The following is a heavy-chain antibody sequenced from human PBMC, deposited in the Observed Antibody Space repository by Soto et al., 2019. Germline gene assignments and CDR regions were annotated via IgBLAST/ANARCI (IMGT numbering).Heavy chain of an antibody. D-gene: IGHD3-3*01. CDR1: GYTFTSYG. CDR3: ARGFLEWLSPSFDY. CDR2: ISAYNGNA. V-gene: IGHV1-18*01. J-gene: IGHJ4*02. Sequence: ASVKVSCTASGYTFTSYGISWVRQAPGQGPEWMGWISAYNGNANYAQKLQGRVTMTTDTSTSTAYMELRSLRSDDTAVYYCARGFLEWLSPSFDYWGQGTLVTVSS.